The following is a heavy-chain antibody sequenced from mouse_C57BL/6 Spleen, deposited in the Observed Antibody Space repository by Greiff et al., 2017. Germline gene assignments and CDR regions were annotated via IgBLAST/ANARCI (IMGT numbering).Heavy chain of an antibody. Sequence: QVQLKESGPELVKPGASVKISCKASGYAFSSSWMNWVKQRPGKGLEWIGRIYPGDGDTNYNGKFKGKATLTADKSSSTAYMQLSSLTSEDSAVYFCARSGLYGYAMDYWGQGTSVTVSS. CDR3: ARSGLYGYAMDY. CDR2: IYPGDGDT. V-gene: IGHV1-82*01. J-gene: IGHJ4*01. CDR1: GYAFSSSW. D-gene: IGHD1-1*02.